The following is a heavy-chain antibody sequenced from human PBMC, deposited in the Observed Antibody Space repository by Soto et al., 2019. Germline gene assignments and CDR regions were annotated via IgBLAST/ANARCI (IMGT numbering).Heavy chain of an antibody. V-gene: IGHV1-18*01. D-gene: IGHD3-3*01. CDR3: ARAPTYYDFWIVWFYP. CDR1: GYTFTSYG. J-gene: IGHJ5*02. Sequence: ASVKVSCKASGYTFTSYGISWVRQAPGQGLEWMGWISAYNGNTNYAQKLQGRVTMTTDTSTSTAYMELRSLRSDDTAVYYCARAPTYYDFWIVWFYPWGQGTLVTVSS. CDR2: ISAYNGNT.